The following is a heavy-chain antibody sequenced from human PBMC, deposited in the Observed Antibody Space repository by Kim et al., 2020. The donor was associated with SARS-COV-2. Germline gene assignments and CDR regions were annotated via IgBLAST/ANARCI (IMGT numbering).Heavy chain of an antibody. Sequence: SVKVSCKASGGTFSSYAISWVRQAPGQGLEWMGGIIPIFGTANYAQKFQGRVTITADESTSTAYMELSSLRSEDTAVYYCARGGVEQGTWDYGMDVWGQGTTVTVSS. CDR2: IIPIFGTA. CDR1: GGTFSSYA. D-gene: IGHD7-27*01. V-gene: IGHV1-69*13. CDR3: ARGGVEQGTWDYGMDV. J-gene: IGHJ6*02.